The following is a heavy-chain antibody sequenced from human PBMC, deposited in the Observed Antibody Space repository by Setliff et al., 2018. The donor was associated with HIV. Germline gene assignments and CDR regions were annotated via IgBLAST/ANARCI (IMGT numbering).Heavy chain of an antibody. V-gene: IGHV4-59*11. Sequence: PSETLSLTCTVSGGSISSHYWSWIRQPPVKGLEWIGYTYYSGSTNYNPSLKSRVTISVDTSKNQFSLKLSSVTAADTAAYYCTRGLGVRRLPLGFWGQGILVTVSS. J-gene: IGHJ4*02. D-gene: IGHD2-15*01. CDR1: GGSISSHY. CDR3: TRGLGVRRLPLGF. CDR2: TYYSGST.